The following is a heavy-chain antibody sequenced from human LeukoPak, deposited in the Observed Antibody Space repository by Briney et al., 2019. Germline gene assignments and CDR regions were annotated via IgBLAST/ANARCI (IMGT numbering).Heavy chain of an antibody. CDR3: ARFRVDVEVVGARATMNY. D-gene: IGHD2-15*01. V-gene: IGHV1-18*01. J-gene: IGHJ4*02. CDR2: ISPDNGNT. CDR1: GYTFTNYYG. Sequence: GASVKVSCKTSGYTFTNYYGITWVRQAPGQGLEWMGWISPDNGNTNYAQKFQGRVTLTTDTSTSTAYMNLRSLRFDDTAVYYCARFRVDVEVVGARATMNYWGQGTLVTVSS.